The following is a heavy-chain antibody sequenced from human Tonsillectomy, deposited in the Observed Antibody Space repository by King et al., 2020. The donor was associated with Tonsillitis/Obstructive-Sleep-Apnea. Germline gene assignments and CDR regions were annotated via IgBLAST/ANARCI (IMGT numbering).Heavy chain of an antibody. CDR2: ISYDGSNK. V-gene: IGHV3-30*01. J-gene: IGHJ3*01. Sequence: VQLVESGGGVVQPGRSLRLSCAASGFTFSSYAMHWVRQAPGKGLEWVAVISYDGSNKYYADSVKGRFTISRDNSKNTLYVQMNSLRAEDTAVYYCASGFGGEYDNFGSAFDVWGQGGMVTVSS. D-gene: IGHD3-3*01. CDR1: GFTFSSYA. CDR3: ASGFGGEYDNFGSAFDV.